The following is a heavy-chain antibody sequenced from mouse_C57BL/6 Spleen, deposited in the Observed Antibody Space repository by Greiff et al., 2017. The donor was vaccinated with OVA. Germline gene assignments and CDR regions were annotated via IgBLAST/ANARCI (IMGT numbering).Heavy chain of an antibody. CDR3: ARCPSIYYGSSYSYYFDY. Sequence: VQLQQSGPELVKPGASVKLSCKASGYTFTSYDINWVKQRPGQGLEWIGWIYPRDGSTKYTEKFKGKATLTVDTSSSTAYMELHSLTSEDSAVYFCARCPSIYYGSSYSYYFDYWGQGTTLTVSS. CDR2: IYPRDGST. D-gene: IGHD1-1*01. V-gene: IGHV1-85*01. J-gene: IGHJ2*01. CDR1: GYTFTSYD.